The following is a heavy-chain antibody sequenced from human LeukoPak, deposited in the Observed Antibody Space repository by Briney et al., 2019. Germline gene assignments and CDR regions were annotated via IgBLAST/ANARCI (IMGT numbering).Heavy chain of an antibody. D-gene: IGHD3-9*01. CDR2: ISSSSSYT. J-gene: IGHJ4*02. V-gene: IGHV3-11*05. CDR1: GFTFSDYH. CDR3: ARDRSYYDILTGYYPHHDY. Sequence: PGGSLRLSCAASGFTFSDYHMSWIRQAPGKGLEWVSYISSSSSYTNYADSVKGRFTISRDNAKNSLYLQMNSLRAEDTAVYYCARDRSYYDILTGYYPHHDYWGQGTLVTVSS.